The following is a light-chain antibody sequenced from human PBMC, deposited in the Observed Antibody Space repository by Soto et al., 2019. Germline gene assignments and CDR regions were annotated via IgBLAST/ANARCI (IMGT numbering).Light chain of an antibody. CDR1: SSNIGSNY. CDR2: RNS. CDR3: AACDDSLSGVV. V-gene: IGLV1-47*01. Sequence: QSVLTQPPSASGTPGQRVTISCSGSSSNIGSNYVYWYQQLPGTVPQLLIYRNSERPSGVPDRFSGSKSGTSASLAISGLRSEAEADYYCAACDDSLSGVVFGGGTKLTVL. J-gene: IGLJ2*01.